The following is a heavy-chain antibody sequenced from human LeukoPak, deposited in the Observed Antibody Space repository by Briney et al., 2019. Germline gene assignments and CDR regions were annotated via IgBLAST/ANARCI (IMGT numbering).Heavy chain of an antibody. J-gene: IGHJ4*02. Sequence: GASVKVSCKASGYTFTGYYMHWVRQAPGQGLEWMGWINPNSGGTNYAQKFQGRVTMTRDTSISTAYMELSRLRSDDTAVYYCARDPGPPYYYDSSGYYSNWGQGTLVTVSS. D-gene: IGHD3-22*01. CDR1: GYTFTGYY. CDR3: ARDPGPPYYYDSSGYYSN. V-gene: IGHV1-2*02. CDR2: INPNSGGT.